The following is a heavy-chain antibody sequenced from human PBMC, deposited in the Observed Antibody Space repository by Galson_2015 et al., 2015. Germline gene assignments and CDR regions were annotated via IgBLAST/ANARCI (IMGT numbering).Heavy chain of an antibody. V-gene: IGHV3-49*03. CDR2: IRSKAYGGTT. CDR1: GFTFGDYA. D-gene: IGHD6-6*01. CDR3: TRDLRWNSSSSIDY. Sequence: SLRLSCAASGFTFGDYAMSWFRQAPGKGLEWVGFIRSKAYGGTTEYAASVKGRFTISRDDSKSIAYLRMNSLKTEDTAVYYCTRDLRWNSSSSIDYWGQGTLVTVSS. J-gene: IGHJ4*02.